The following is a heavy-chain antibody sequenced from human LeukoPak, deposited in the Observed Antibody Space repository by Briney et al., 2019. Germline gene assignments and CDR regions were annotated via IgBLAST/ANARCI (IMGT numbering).Heavy chain of an antibody. CDR2: ISSSSSYI. Sequence: PGGSLRLSCAASGFTFSSYSMNWVRQAPGKGLEWVSSISSSSSYIYYADSVKGRFTISRDNAKNSLYLQMNSLRAEDTAVYYCARGKGDSSGWERYYFDYWGQGTLVTVSS. CDR3: ARGKGDSSGWERYYFDY. J-gene: IGHJ4*02. D-gene: IGHD6-19*01. V-gene: IGHV3-21*01. CDR1: GFTFSSYS.